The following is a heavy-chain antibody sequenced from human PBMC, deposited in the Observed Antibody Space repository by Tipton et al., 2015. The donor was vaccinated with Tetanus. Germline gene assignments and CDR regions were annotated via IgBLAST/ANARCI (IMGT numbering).Heavy chain of an antibody. D-gene: IGHD5-24*01. Sequence: SLRLSCPASGFTFSRYPMHWVRQAPGQGLEYVSSILGPESRPLYANSVKGRFTTSRDDSKNTLYLQMDSLRTEDTAVYYCTTDDGYLSWGQGTLVTVSS. J-gene: IGHJ5*02. CDR1: GFTFSRYP. CDR3: TTDDGYLS. V-gene: IGHV3-64*01. CDR2: ILGPESRP.